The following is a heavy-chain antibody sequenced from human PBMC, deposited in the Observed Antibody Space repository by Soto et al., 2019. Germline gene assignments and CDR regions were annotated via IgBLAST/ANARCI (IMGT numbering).Heavy chain of an antibody. Sequence: TLSLTCPVSGASITNDGYYWSWIRQPPGKGLEWIGYIYYSGSTYYNLSLKSRVTISVDTSENHFSLMLTSVTAADTAVYYCARYSGYDYLDYWGQGTLVTVSS. CDR1: GASITNDGYY. J-gene: IGHJ4*02. CDR3: ARYSGYDYLDY. V-gene: IGHV4-31*03. D-gene: IGHD5-12*01. CDR2: IYYSGST.